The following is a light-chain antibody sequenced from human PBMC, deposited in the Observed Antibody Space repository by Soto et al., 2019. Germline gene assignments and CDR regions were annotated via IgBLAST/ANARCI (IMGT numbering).Light chain of an antibody. Sequence: QSVLTQPRSVSGSPGQSVTISCTGTSSDGGDYNYVSWYQQHPGKAPKLLIYAVNMRPSGVPDRFSGSKSGNTASLTISGLQAEDEADYSCCSYAGSYTWVFGGGTKLTVL. J-gene: IGLJ3*02. V-gene: IGLV2-11*01. CDR2: AVN. CDR1: SSDGGDYNY. CDR3: CSYAGSYTWV.